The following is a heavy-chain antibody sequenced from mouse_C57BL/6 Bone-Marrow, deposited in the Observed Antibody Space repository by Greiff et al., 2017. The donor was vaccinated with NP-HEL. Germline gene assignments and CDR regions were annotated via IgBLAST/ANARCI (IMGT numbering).Heavy chain of an antibody. CDR3: AKPLYGNYKGYFDV. V-gene: IGHV2-5*01. D-gene: IGHD2-1*01. J-gene: IGHJ1*03. CDR2: IWRGGST. Sequence: VMLVESGPGLVQPSQSLSITCTVSGFSLTSYGVHWVRQSPGKGLEWLGVIWRGGSTDYNAAFMSRLSITKDNSKSQVFFKMNSLQADDTAIYYCAKPLYGNYKGYFDVWGTGTTVTVSS. CDR1: GFSLTSYG.